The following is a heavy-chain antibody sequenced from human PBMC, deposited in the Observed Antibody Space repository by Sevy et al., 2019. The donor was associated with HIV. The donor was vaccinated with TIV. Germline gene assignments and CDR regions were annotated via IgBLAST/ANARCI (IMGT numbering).Heavy chain of an antibody. CDR3: SRDLGDGRTGYLPLYDN. V-gene: IGHV3-30-3*01. CDR2: ISYDGNIE. J-gene: IGHJ4*02. D-gene: IGHD3-9*01. CDR1: GFTFSTHA. Sequence: GGSLRLSCAASGFTFSTHAMHWVRQAPGKGLEWVAIISYDGNIEYYPDSVKGRFTISRDDSKNTLYLQMNSLRSEDTALYCCSRDLGDGRTGYLPLYDNWGQGTLVTVSS.